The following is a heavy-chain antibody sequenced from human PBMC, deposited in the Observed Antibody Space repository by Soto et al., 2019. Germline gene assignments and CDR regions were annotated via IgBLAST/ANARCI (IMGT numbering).Heavy chain of an antibody. V-gene: IGHV1-69*15. J-gene: IGHJ5*02. Sequence: QVQLVQSGAEVKKPGSSVKVSCKASGGTFSNYAITWVRQAPGQGLEWVGRIIPIFGTTNVAQKFQGSVTIAADEATTTANMDLSGLRSDDTAVYYCAKDGGADGYFGNWLDPWGQGTLVTLSS. D-gene: IGHD5-12*01. CDR2: IIPIFGTT. CDR1: GGTFSNYA. CDR3: AKDGGADGYFGNWLDP.